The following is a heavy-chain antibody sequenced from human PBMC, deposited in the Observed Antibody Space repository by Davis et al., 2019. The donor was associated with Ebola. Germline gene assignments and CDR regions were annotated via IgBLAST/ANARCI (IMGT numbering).Heavy chain of an antibody. J-gene: IGHJ5*02. Sequence: ASVKVSCKASGYTFTSYDINWVRQATGQGLEWMGWMNPNSGNTGYAQKFQGRVTMTRDTSTSTVYMELSSLRSEDTAVYYCARVTVTTGWFDPWGQGTLVTVSS. D-gene: IGHD4-17*01. CDR3: ARVTVTTGWFDP. CDR1: GYTFTSYD. V-gene: IGHV1-8*01. CDR2: MNPNSGNT.